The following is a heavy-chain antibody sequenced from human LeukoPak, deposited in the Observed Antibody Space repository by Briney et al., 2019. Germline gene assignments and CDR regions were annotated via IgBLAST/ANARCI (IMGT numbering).Heavy chain of an antibody. J-gene: IGHJ4*02. D-gene: IGHD3/OR15-3a*01. Sequence: GGSLRLSCAASGFTFSSYAMSWVRQAPGKGLEWVSAISGSGGSTYYADSVKGRFTISRDNSKNTLYLQMNNLITEDTAVYYCAKSGGPRTGYYGNYFDSWGQGTLVTVSS. CDR3: AKSGGPRTGYYGNYFDS. CDR1: GFTFSSYA. V-gene: IGHV3-23*01. CDR2: ISGSGGST.